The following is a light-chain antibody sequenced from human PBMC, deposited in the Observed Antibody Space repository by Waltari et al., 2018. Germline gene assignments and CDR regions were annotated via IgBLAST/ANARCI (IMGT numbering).Light chain of an antibody. Sequence: DIQMTQYPSTLSAPVGDRVTITCRASQSLSNWLAWYQQKPGKAPKVLIYKASTLESGVPSRFSGSGSGTEFTLTISSLQPDDFATYYCQQYRNLWTFGQGTKVEIK. V-gene: IGKV1-5*03. CDR1: QSLSNW. CDR3: QQYRNLWT. CDR2: KAS. J-gene: IGKJ1*01.